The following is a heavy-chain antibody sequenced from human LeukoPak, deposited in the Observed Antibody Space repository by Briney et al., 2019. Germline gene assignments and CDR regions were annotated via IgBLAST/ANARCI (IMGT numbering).Heavy chain of an antibody. CDR3: ARGPRILAAGSYYFDY. D-gene: IGHD6-13*01. V-gene: IGHV3-11*01. CDR1: GFILKDYY. CDR2: INVNGAAM. Sequence: GGSLRLSCAASGFILKDYYFSWIRQAPGKGLEWVSFINVNGAAMYYADSVKGRFTISRDNAKNSVYLEMNTLRAEDTAVYYCARGPRILAAGSYYFDYWGQGSLVTVSS. J-gene: IGHJ4*02.